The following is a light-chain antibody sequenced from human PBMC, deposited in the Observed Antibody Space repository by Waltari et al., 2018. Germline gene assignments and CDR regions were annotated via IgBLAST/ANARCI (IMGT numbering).Light chain of an antibody. V-gene: IGKV1-5*03. J-gene: IGKJ1*01. Sequence: DIQMTQSPSTLSATVVDRVTLTCRASQNINTWLAWHQQKPGRAPKLLLYKASSLESGVPSRFSGSGSGTEFTLTISSLQPDDFATYYCLQYNGEPRTFGQGTKVEVK. CDR1: QNINTW. CDR2: KAS. CDR3: LQYNGEPRT.